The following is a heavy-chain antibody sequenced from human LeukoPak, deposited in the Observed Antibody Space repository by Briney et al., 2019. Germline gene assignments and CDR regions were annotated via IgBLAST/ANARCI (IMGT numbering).Heavy chain of an antibody. CDR1: GFTFNNYW. CDR3: ASASSHRIAAGGDY. J-gene: IGHJ4*02. V-gene: IGHV3-74*01. Sequence: AGGSLRLSCAASGFTFNNYWMHWVRQAPGKGLVWVSRINSDGSSRNYADSVKGRFTISRDNAKNTLYLQMNSLRAEDTAVYYCASASSHRIAAGGDYWGQGTLVTVYS. CDR2: INSDGSSR. D-gene: IGHD6-13*01.